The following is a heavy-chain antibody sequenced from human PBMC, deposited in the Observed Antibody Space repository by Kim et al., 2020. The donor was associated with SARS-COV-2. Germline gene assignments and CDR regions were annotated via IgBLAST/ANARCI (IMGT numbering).Heavy chain of an antibody. V-gene: IGHV3-30*18. Sequence: GGSLRLSCAAFGFTFSSYGMHWVRQAPGKGLEWVAVISYDGSNKYYADSVKGRFTISRDNSKNTLYLQMNSLRAEDTAVYYCAKDFGGWFGELLSSPGYSPFYYYYGMDVWGQGTTVTVSS. CDR3: AKDFGGWFGELLSSPGYSPFYYYYGMDV. CDR2: ISYDGSNK. J-gene: IGHJ6*02. D-gene: IGHD3-10*01. CDR1: GFTFSSYG.